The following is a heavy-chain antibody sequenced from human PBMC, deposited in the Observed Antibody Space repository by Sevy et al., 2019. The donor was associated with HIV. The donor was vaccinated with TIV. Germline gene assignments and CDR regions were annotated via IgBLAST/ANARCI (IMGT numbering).Heavy chain of an antibody. V-gene: IGHV3-23*01. CDR1: GFSFDSYG. J-gene: IGHJ6*03. CDR2: ISGSGTRT. Sequence: GGSLRLSCAVSGFSFDSYGMTWVRQAPGKGLEWVSGISGSGTRTYYADSVKGRFIISRDNSKNTLYLQMNSRRSEDNAIYYYAKGGGGHYDPDEIGYYFYYYNMDVWGKGTTVTVSS. CDR3: AKGGGGHYDPDEIGYYFYYYNMDV. D-gene: IGHD3-22*01.